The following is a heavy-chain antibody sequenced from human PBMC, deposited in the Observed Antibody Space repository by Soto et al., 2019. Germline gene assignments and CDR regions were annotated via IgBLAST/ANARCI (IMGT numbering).Heavy chain of an antibody. D-gene: IGHD3-16*02. J-gene: IGHJ1*01. Sequence: ETLSLTCAVSGGSFSGYYWSWIRQPPGKGLEWIGEINHSGSTHYNPSLKSRVTISVDTSKNQFSLKLSSVTAADTAVYYCARGPRFYVWGSYRHAEYFQHWGQGTLVTVSS. CDR3: ARGPRFYVWGSYRHAEYFQH. CDR1: GGSFSGYY. CDR2: INHSGST. V-gene: IGHV4-34*01.